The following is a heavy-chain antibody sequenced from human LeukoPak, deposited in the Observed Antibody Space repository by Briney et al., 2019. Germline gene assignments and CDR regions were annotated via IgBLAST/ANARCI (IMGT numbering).Heavy chain of an antibody. D-gene: IGHD5-12*01. CDR1: GGTFSSYA. CDR3: AREGGHSGYDPDYFDY. J-gene: IGHJ4*02. Sequence: GASVKVSCKASGGTFSSYAISWVRQAPGQGLEWMGRIIPILGIANYAQKFQGRVTITADKSTSTAYMELSSLRSEDTAVYYCAREGGHSGYDPDYFDYWGQGTLVTVSS. V-gene: IGHV1-69*04. CDR2: IIPILGIA.